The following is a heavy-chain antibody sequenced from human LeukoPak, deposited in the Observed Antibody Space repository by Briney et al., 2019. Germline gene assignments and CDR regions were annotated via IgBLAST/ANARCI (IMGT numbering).Heavy chain of an antibody. Sequence: SETLSLTCTVSGGSISSGGYYWSWIRQPPGKGLEWIGYIYYSGSTNYNPSLKSRVTISVDTSKNQFSLKLSSVTAADTAVYYCARAPSGGSVFDYWGQGTLVTVSS. D-gene: IGHD2-15*01. CDR1: GGSISSGGYY. V-gene: IGHV4-61*08. CDR2: IYYSGST. J-gene: IGHJ4*02. CDR3: ARAPSGGSVFDY.